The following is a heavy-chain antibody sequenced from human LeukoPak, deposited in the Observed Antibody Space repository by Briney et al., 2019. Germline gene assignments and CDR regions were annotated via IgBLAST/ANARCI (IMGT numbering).Heavy chain of an antibody. D-gene: IGHD2-15*01. J-gene: IGHJ4*02. Sequence: ASVKVSCKASGYTFTSYDINWVRQATGQGLEWMGWMNLNSGNTGYAQKCQGRVTMTRNTSISTAYMELSSLRSEDTAVYYCARGGPGYCSGGSCFLPPLDYWGQGTLVTVSS. CDR2: MNLNSGNT. CDR1: GYTFTSYD. V-gene: IGHV1-8*01. CDR3: ARGGPGYCSGGSCFLPPLDY.